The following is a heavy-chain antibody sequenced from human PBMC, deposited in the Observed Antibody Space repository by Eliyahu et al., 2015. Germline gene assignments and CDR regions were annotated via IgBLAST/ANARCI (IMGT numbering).Heavy chain of an antibody. V-gene: IGHV1-2*02. CDR1: GYTFXGYY. D-gene: IGHD1-20*01. Sequence: QVQLVQSGAEVKKPGASVKVSCKASGYTFXGYYMHWVRQAPGQGLEWMGWINPNSGGTNYAQKFQGRVTMTRDTSISTAYMELSRLRSDDTAVYYCARDPRDNWNEDYFDYWGQGTLVTVSS. CDR2: INPNSGGT. J-gene: IGHJ4*02. CDR3: ARDPRDNWNEDYFDY.